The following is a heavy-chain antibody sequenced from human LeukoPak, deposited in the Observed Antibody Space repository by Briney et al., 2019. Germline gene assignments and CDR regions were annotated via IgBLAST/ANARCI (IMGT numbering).Heavy chain of an antibody. J-gene: IGHJ4*02. D-gene: IGHD3-22*01. CDR1: GGSFSGYY. CDR2: INHSGST. CDR3: ARRRTYHYDSSGYYVTFFDY. V-gene: IGHV4-34*01. Sequence: SETLSLTCAVYGGSFSGYYWSWIRQPPGKGLEWIGEINHSGSTNYNPSLKSRVTISVDTPKNQFSLKLSSVTAADTAVYYCARRRTYHYDSSGYYVTFFDYWGQGTLVTVSS.